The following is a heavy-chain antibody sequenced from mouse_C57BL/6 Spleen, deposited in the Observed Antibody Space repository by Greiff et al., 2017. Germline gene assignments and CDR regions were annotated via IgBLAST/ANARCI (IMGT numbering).Heavy chain of an antibody. D-gene: IGHD2-2*01. V-gene: IGHV5-6*01. CDR2: ISSGGSYT. J-gene: IGHJ1*03. Sequence: EVKVVESGGDLVKPGGSLKLSCAASGFTFSSYGMSWVRQTPDKRLEWVATISSGGSYTYYPDSVKGRFTISRDNAKNTLYLQMSSLKSADTAMYYCARSTMVTGYFDVWGTGTTVTVSS. CDR3: ARSTMVTGYFDV. CDR1: GFTFSSYG.